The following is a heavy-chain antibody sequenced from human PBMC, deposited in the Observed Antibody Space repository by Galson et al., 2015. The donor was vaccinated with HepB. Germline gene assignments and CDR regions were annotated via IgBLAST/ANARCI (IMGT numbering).Heavy chain of an antibody. CDR1: GFTFDEYG. J-gene: IGHJ4*02. Sequence: SLRLSCAASGFTFDEYGMSWVRQAPGKGLEWVPGINWNGGGTGYADSVRGRFTISRDNAKNSLYLQMNSLRAGDTALYYCARKGRGLLNLHYFDYWGQGTLVTVSS. CDR2: INWNGGGT. V-gene: IGHV3-20*04. CDR3: ARKGRGLLNLHYFDY. D-gene: IGHD3-10*01.